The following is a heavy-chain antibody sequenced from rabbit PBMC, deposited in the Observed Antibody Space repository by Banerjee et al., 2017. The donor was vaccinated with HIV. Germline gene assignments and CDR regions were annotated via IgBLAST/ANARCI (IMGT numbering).Heavy chain of an antibody. CDR3: ARDHTYGYTGYAYATPFNL. J-gene: IGHJ4*01. Sequence: QSLEESGGDLVKPGASLTLTCTASGFSFSNSYYMCWVRQAPGKGLEWVACIYAGSADNTYYASWAKGRFTISKTSSTTVTLQMTSLTAADTATYFCARDHTYGYTGYAYATPFNLWGPGTLVTVS. D-gene: IGHD6-1*01. CDR1: GFSFSNSYY. CDR2: IYAGSADNT. V-gene: IGHV1S40*01.